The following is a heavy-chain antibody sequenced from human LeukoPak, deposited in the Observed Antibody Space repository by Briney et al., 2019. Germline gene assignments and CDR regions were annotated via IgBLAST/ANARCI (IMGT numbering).Heavy chain of an antibody. CDR3: ARAPYSSCWYGKGYYFDY. Sequence: GGSLRLSCAASVFTFSDYYMSWIRQAPGKGLEWVSYISGSGSTIYYADSVKGRFTISRDNAKNSLYLQMNSLRAEDTAVYYCARAPYSSCWYGKGYYFDYWGQGTLVTVSS. CDR1: VFTFSDYY. CDR2: ISGSGSTI. V-gene: IGHV3-11*04. D-gene: IGHD6-19*01. J-gene: IGHJ4*02.